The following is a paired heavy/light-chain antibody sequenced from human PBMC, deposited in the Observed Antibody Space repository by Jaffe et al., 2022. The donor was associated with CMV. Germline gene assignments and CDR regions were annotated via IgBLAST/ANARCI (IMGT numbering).Heavy chain of an antibody. V-gene: IGHV3-7*01. CDR2: IKQDGSEK. CDR1: GFTFSNYW. Sequence: EVQLVESGGGLVQPGGSLRLSCAASGFTFSNYWMSWVRQAPGKGLEWVANIKQDGSEKYYVDSVEGRFTFSRDNAKNSLYLQMDSLTAEDTAIYYCARISRRPWYFDLWGRGTLVTVSS. CDR3: ARISRRPWYFDL. J-gene: IGHJ2*01.
Light chain of an antibody. CDR1: QSLLHSDGKTY. V-gene: IGKV2-29*02. Sequence: DVVMTQTPLSLSVTPGQPASISCKSSQSLLHSDGKTYLYWYLQKPGQSPQLLIYEVSSRFSGVPDRFSGSGSGTDFTLKISRVEAEDVGVYYCMQGIHLPLFTFGPGTKVDIK. J-gene: IGKJ3*01. CDR3: MQGIHLPLFT. CDR2: EVS.